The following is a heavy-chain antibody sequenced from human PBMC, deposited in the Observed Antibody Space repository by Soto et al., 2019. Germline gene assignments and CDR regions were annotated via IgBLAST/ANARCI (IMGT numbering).Heavy chain of an antibody. CDR3: ARLYGDASTFDY. D-gene: IGHD3-10*01. CDR1: GFKFSNYW. CDR2: IDQDGSRT. V-gene: IGHV3-7*01. J-gene: IGHJ4*01. Sequence: GGSLRLSCAASGFKFSNYWMTWVRQAPGKGLEWVTNIDQDGSRTHYVDSVKGRFTVSRDNAENSVYLQVNSLTAEDTAVYYCARLYGDASTFDYWGHGTLVTVSS.